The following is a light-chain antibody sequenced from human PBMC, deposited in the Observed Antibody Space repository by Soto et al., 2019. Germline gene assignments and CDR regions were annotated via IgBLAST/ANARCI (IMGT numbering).Light chain of an antibody. CDR3: AAWDDSLNGPV. Sequence: QSVLTQPPSASGTPGQRVTISCSGSSSNIGGNAVNWYQQIPGTAPKLLIYTNNQRPSGVPDRFSGSKSGTSASLAISGLKSNDEAEYYCAAWDDSLNGPVFGGGTKLTVL. J-gene: IGLJ2*01. CDR1: SSNIGGNA. CDR2: TNN. V-gene: IGLV1-44*01.